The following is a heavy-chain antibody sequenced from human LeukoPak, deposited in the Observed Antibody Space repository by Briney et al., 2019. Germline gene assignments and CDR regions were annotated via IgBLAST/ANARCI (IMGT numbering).Heavy chain of an antibody. CDR2: IYYSGST. CDR3: ARGGGGPYYYYGMDV. J-gene: IGHJ6*02. CDR1: GASISSSSYY. Sequence: SETLSLTCAVSGASISSSSYYWSWIRQPPGKGLEWIGYIYYSGSTNYNPSLKSRVTISVDTSKNQFSLKLSSVTAADTAVYYCARGGGGPYYYYGMDVWGQGTTVTVSS. V-gene: IGHV4-61*01. D-gene: IGHD4-23*01.